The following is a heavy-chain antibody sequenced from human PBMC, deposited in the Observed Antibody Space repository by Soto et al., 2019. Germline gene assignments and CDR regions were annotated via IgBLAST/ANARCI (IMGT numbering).Heavy chain of an antibody. D-gene: IGHD3-3*01. V-gene: IGHV3-21*01. J-gene: IGHJ3*02. CDR2: ISSSSSYI. CDR3: ARETFTIFGAPFDI. CDR1: GFTFSSYS. Sequence: PGGSLRLSCAASGFTFSSYSMNWVRQAPGKGLEWVSSISSSSSYIYYADSVKGRFTISRDNAKNSLYLQMNSLRAEDTAVYYCARETFTIFGAPFDIWGQGTMVTVSS.